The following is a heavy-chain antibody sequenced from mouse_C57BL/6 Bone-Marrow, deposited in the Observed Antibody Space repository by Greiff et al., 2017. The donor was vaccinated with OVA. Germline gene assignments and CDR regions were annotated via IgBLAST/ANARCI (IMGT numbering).Heavy chain of an antibody. V-gene: IGHV1-80*01. CDR3: ARDPLLYYGSRNWYFDV. D-gene: IGHD1-1*01. J-gene: IGHJ1*03. Sequence: VQLQQSGAELVKPGASVKISCKASGYAFSSYWMNWVKQRPGKGLEWIGQIYPGDGDTNYNGKFKGKATLTADKSSSTAYMQLSSLTSEDSAVYFCARDPLLYYGSRNWYFDVWGTGTTVTVSS. CDR2: IYPGDGDT. CDR1: GYAFSSYW.